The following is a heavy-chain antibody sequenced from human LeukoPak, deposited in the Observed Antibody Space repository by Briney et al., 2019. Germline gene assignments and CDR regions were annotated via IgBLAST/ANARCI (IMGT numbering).Heavy chain of an antibody. V-gene: IGHV1-24*01. Sequence: ASVKVSCKVSGYTLTELSMHWVRQAPGKGLEWMGGSDPEDGETIYAQKFQGRVTMTRDTSTSTVYMELSSLRSEDTAVYYCARGYPMDWNYFDYWGQGMLVTVSS. J-gene: IGHJ4*02. CDR3: ARGYPMDWNYFDY. CDR1: GYTLTELS. CDR2: SDPEDGET. D-gene: IGHD3/OR15-3a*01.